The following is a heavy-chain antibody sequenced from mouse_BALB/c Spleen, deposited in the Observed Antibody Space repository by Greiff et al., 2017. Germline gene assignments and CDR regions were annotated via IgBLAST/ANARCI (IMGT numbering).Heavy chain of an antibody. CDR1: GFTFSSYA. CDR3: ARQNDMDY. Sequence: VQLKESGGGLVKPGGSLKLSCAASGFTFSSYAMSWVRQTPEKRLEWVATISSGGSYTYYPDSVKGRFTISRDNAKNTLYLQMSSLRSEDTAMYYCARQNDMDYWGQGTSVTVSS. V-gene: IGHV5-9-3*01. J-gene: IGHJ4*01. CDR2: ISSGGSYT.